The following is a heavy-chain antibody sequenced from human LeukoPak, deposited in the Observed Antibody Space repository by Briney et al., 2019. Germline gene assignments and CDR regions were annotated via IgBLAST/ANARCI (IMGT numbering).Heavy chain of an antibody. D-gene: IGHD5-12*01. V-gene: IGHV1-2*02. Sequence: ASAKVSCKASGYTFTGYYMHWVRQAPGQGLEWMGWINPNSGGTNYAQKFQGRVTMTRDTSISTAYMELSRLRSDDTAVYYCARTGGYSGYDTPDYWGQGTLVTVSS. CDR2: INPNSGGT. CDR3: ARTGGYSGYDTPDY. CDR1: GYTFTGYY. J-gene: IGHJ4*02.